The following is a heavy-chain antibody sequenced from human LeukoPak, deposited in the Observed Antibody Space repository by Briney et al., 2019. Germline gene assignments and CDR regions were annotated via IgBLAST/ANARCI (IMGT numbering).Heavy chain of an antibody. CDR2: INHSGST. D-gene: IGHD3-10*01. CDR3: ARRRLTMVRGVTSLRYYYMDV. CDR1: GGSFSGYY. Sequence: SETLSLTCAVYGGSFSGYYWSWIRQPPGKGLEWIGEINHSGSTNYNPSLKSRVTISVDTSKNQFSLKLSSVTAADTAVYYCARRRLTMVRGVTSLRYYYMDVWGKGTTVTVSS. J-gene: IGHJ6*03. V-gene: IGHV4-34*01.